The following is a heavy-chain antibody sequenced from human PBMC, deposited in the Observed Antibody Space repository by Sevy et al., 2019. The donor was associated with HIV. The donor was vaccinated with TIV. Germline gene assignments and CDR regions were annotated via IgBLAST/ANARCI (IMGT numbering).Heavy chain of an antibody. CDR2: ISSSGSTI. CDR1: GFTFSDYY. D-gene: IGHD3-3*01. CDR3: ARKNYDFWSGSYDAFDI. J-gene: IGHJ3*02. Sequence: GGSLRLSCAASGFTFSDYYMSWIRQAPGKGLEWVSYISSSGSTIYYADSVKGRFTISRDNAKNSLYLQMNSLRAEDTAVYYGARKNYDFWSGSYDAFDIWGQGTMVTVSS. V-gene: IGHV3-11*01.